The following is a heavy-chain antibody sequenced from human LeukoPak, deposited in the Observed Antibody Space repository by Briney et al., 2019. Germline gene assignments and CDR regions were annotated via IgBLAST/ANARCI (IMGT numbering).Heavy chain of an antibody. CDR1: GFIFSSYA. CDR3: ATSFGPVIAAAGTGAD. D-gene: IGHD6-13*01. V-gene: IGHV3-30*04. Sequence: PGGSLRLSCAASGFIFSSYAMHWVRQAPGKGLEWVAVISYDGSNKYYADSVKGRFTISRDNSRNTLYLQMNSLRAEDTAVYYCATSFGPVIAAAGTGADWGQGTLVTVSS. J-gene: IGHJ4*02. CDR2: ISYDGSNK.